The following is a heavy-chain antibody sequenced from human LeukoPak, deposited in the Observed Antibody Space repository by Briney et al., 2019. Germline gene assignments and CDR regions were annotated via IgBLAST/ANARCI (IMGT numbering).Heavy chain of an antibody. V-gene: IGHV4-39*01. CDR1: GGAISSASYY. CDR3: ARQQCNGGSCYSRAIWFDP. CDR2: IYYTGTT. Sequence: SETLSLTCNVSGGAISSASYYWGWLRQPPGKGLEWIGSIYYTGTTYQSPSLKSRVTISVHTSKNQFSLKLSSVTAADTAVYYCARQQCNGGSCYSRAIWFDPWGQGTLVTVSS. J-gene: IGHJ5*02. D-gene: IGHD2-15*01.